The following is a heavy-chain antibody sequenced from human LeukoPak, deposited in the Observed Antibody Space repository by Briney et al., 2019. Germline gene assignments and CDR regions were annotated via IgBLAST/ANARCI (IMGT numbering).Heavy chain of an antibody. J-gene: IGHJ4*02. CDR2: VSGSGSST. CDR3: AKMNVLTGYYTPNFDF. D-gene: IGHD3-9*01. V-gene: IGHV3-23*01. CDR1: GFTFSSYA. Sequence: GGSLRLSCAASGFTFSSYAMSWVRQAPRKGLEWVSVVSGSGSSTDYADSVKGRFTISRDNSKDTLYLQMSSLSAEDTAVYYCAKMNVLTGYYTPNFDFWGQGTLVTVSS.